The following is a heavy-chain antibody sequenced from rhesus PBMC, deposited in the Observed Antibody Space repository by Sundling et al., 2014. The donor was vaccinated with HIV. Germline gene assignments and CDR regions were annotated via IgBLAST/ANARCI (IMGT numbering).Heavy chain of an antibody. V-gene: IGHV4-160*01. Sequence: QVQLQESGPGLVRPSETLSLTCAVSRGSITTHYWGWIRQPPGKGLEWIGRISGSNGNTDYSPSLRTRVTLSRDTSKKQFALQLTSVTAADTAVYYCARHRGYCTSGSCYVLDFEFWGQGAWSPSPQ. CDR3: ARHRGYCTSGSCYVLDFEF. D-gene: IGHD2-21*01. J-gene: IGHJ1*01. CDR1: RGSITTHY. CDR2: ISGSNGNT.